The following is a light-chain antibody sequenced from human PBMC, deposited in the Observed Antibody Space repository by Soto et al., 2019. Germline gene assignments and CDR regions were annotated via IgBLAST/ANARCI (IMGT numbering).Light chain of an antibody. CDR1: SSDVGSYNR. J-gene: IGLJ2*01. V-gene: IGLV2-18*02. Sequence: QSVLTQPPSVSGSPGQSVTISCTGTSSDVGSYNRVSWYQQPPGTAPKLMIYEVNNRPSGVPDRFSGSKSGNTASLTISGLQAGDEADYYCSSYTSSSTVVFGGGTKLTVL. CDR3: SSYTSSSTVV. CDR2: EVN.